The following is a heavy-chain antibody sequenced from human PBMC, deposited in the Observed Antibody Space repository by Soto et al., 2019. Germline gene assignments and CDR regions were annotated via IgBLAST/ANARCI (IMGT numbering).Heavy chain of an antibody. V-gene: IGHV3-30-3*01. J-gene: IGHJ4*02. D-gene: IGHD3-3*01. Sequence: GGSLRLSCAASEFTFSTYPMHWVRQAPGKGLEWVAVISHDEGNKYYGDSMKGRFTISRDDSKNTLYLQMNSLRGDDTAVYYCARGASDFWGGYPEIHFFDSWGQGTLVTVSS. CDR3: ARGASDFWGGYPEIHFFDS. CDR1: EFTFSTYP. CDR2: ISHDEGNK.